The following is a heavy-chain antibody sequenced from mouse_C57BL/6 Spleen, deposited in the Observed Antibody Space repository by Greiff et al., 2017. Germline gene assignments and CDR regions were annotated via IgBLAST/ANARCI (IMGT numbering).Heavy chain of an antibody. Sequence: QVQLQQPGAELVKPGASVKLSCKASGYTFISYWMQWVKQRPGQGLEWIGEIDPSDSYTNYNQKFKGKATLTVDTSSSTAYMQLSSLTSEDSAVYYCARRGSDYYAMDYWGQGTSVTVSS. CDR2: IDPSDSYT. J-gene: IGHJ4*01. V-gene: IGHV1-50*01. CDR3: ARRGSDYYAMDY. CDR1: GYTFISYW.